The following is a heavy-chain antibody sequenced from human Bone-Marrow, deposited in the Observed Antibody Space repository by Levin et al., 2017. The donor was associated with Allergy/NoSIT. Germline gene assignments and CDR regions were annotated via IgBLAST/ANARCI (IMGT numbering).Heavy chain of an antibody. CDR3: ARDSCTGGTCYSFSY. Sequence: GSLRLSCTVSDSSVSSGTYYWNWIRQVPGRGLEWIGYIYYSGTTNYNPSLESRVTISLDTSKNQFSLKLTSVTAADTAVYYCARDSCTGGTCYSFSYWGQGTLVTVSS. V-gene: IGHV4-61*01. CDR2: IYYSGTT. J-gene: IGHJ4*02. CDR1: DSSVSSGTYY. D-gene: IGHD2-15*01.